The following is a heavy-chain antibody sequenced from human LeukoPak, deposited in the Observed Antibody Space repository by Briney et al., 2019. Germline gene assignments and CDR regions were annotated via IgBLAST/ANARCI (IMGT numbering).Heavy chain of an antibody. CDR2: INHSGGT. D-gene: IGHD2-2*02. CDR1: GGSFSGYY. V-gene: IGHV4-34*01. CDR3: ARGDIVVVPAAIHTRPFDY. J-gene: IGHJ4*02. Sequence: SETLSLTCAVYGGSFSGYYWSWIRQPPGKGLEWIGEINHSGGTNYNPSLKSRVTISVDTSKNQFSLKLSSVTAADTAVYYCARGDIVVVPAAIHTRPFDYWGQGTLVTVSS.